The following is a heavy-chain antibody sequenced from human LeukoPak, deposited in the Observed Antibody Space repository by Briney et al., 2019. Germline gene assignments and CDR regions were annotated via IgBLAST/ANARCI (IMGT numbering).Heavy chain of an antibody. V-gene: IGHV1-2*02. D-gene: IGHD1-26*01. J-gene: IGHJ4*02. CDR3: ASSSRSGSYYDY. Sequence: GASMKVSCKASGYTFTTYGISWVRQAPGQGLEWMGWINPNSGGTNYAQKFQGRVTMTRDTSISTAYMELSRLRSDDTAVYYCASSSRSGSYYDYWGQGTLVTVSS. CDR2: INPNSGGT. CDR1: GYTFTTYG.